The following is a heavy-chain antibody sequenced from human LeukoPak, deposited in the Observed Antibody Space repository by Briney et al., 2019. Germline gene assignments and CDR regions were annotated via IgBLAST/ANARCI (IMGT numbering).Heavy chain of an antibody. CDR1: GGSISTSSYY. V-gene: IGHV4-39*01. J-gene: IGHJ5*01. CDR2: IFYTGNT. CDR3: ARQPSLSYCSSATCWFDS. Sequence: SETLSLTCTVSGGSISTSSYYWAWIRQPPGRGLEWIGTIFYTGNTYYNPSLKSRVTISVDTSKNQFSLRVTSVTAADTAVYYCARQPSLSYCSSATCWFDSWGQGTLVTVSS. D-gene: IGHD2-2*01.